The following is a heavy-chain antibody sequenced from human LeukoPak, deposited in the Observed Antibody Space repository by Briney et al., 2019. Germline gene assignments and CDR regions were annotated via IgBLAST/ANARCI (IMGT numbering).Heavy chain of an antibody. Sequence: GGSLRLSCAASGFTFSSYEMNWVRQAPGKGLEWVSYISSSGSTIYYADSVKGRFTISRDNAKNSLYLQMNSLRAEDTAVYYCARQDTAMVLYYYGMDVWGQGTTATVSS. CDR3: ARQDTAMVLYYYGMDV. CDR2: ISSSGSTI. V-gene: IGHV3-48*03. J-gene: IGHJ6*02. CDR1: GFTFSSYE. D-gene: IGHD5-18*01.